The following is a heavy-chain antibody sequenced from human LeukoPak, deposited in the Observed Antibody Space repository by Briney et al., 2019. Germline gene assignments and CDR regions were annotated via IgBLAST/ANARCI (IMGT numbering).Heavy chain of an antibody. V-gene: IGHV3-30*02. Sequence: GGSLRLSCAASGFTFSSYGMHWVRQAPGKGLEWVAFIRYDGSNKYYADSVKGRFTISRDNSKNTLYLQMNSLRAEDTAVYYCAKEVDHVYGDYGAGGVYWGQGTLVTASS. CDR1: GFTFSSYG. CDR3: AKEVDHVYGDYGAGGVY. D-gene: IGHD4-17*01. J-gene: IGHJ4*02. CDR2: IRYDGSNK.